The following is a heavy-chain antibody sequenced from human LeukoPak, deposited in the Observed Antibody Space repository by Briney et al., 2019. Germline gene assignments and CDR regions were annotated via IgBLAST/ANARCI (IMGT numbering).Heavy chain of an antibody. Sequence: GRSLRLSCAASGFTFSPAWMTWVRQAPGKGLEWVGHIKNKTNGGTTDYAAPVKGRFIISRDDSKNTLYLQMNSLRTEDTAVYYCARGFCSSTNCYQGPFDFWGQGTLVTVSS. J-gene: IGHJ4*02. CDR3: ARGFCSSTNCYQGPFDF. CDR1: GFTFSPAW. V-gene: IGHV3-15*01. CDR2: IKNKTNGGTT. D-gene: IGHD2-2*01.